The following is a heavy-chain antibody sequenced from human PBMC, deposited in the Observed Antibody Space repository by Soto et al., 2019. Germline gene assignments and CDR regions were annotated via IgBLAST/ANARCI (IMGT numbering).Heavy chain of an antibody. Sequence: QVQLVQSGAEVKKPGSSVKVSCKASGGTFSSYAISWVRQAPGQGLEWMGGIIPIFGTANYAQKFQGRVTITEDDSPGTADMELASIGSEGTAVYYWAGAFAYCRGGRYYSPDCWGRGGLVTVSS. CDR1: GGTFSSYA. J-gene: IGHJ4*01. D-gene: IGHD2-15*01. V-gene: IGHV1-69*12. CDR2: IIPIFGTA. CDR3: AGAFAYCRGGRYYSPDC.